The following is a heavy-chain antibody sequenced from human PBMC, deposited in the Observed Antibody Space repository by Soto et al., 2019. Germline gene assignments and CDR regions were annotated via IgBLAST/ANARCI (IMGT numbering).Heavy chain of an antibody. Sequence: EVQLLESGGGLIQPGGSLRLSCAASGFTIGSYGMGWVRQAPGKGLEWVSTITGGNTYYAASVKGRFTISRDNYKNTLYLQMGSLRAEDTALYYCVKDKERVGYDSDFDSWGQGTLVTVSS. CDR1: GFTIGSYG. V-gene: IGHV3-23*01. CDR2: ITGGNT. CDR3: VKDKERVGYDSDFDS. D-gene: IGHD3-3*01. J-gene: IGHJ4*02.